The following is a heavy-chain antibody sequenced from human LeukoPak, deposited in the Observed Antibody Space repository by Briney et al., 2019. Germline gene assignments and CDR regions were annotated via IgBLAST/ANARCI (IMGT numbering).Heavy chain of an antibody. CDR1: GGSISSYY. V-gene: IGHV4-59*01. J-gene: IGHJ4*02. D-gene: IGHD6-13*01. CDR2: IYYSGST. Sequence: SETLSLTCTVSGGSISSYYWSWIRQPPGKGLEWIGYIYYSGSTNYNPSLKSRVTISVDTSKNQFSLKLSSVTAADTAVYYCARASQGQQPYLVDYWGQGTLVTVSS. CDR3: ARASQGQQPYLVDY.